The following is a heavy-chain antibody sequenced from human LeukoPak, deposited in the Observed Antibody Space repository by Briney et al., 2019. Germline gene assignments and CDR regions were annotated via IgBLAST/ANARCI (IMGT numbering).Heavy chain of an antibody. D-gene: IGHD3-3*01. J-gene: IGHJ6*02. CDR3: ARWTAFGVVIRHYYGMDV. V-gene: IGHV4-31*03. CDR1: GGSISSGGYY. CDR2: IYYSGST. Sequence: SETLSLTCTVSGGSISSGGYYWSWIRQHPGKGLEWIGYIYYSGSTYYNPSLKSRVTISVDTSKNQFSLKLSSVTAADTAVYYCARWTAFGVVIRHYYGMDVWGQGTTVTVSS.